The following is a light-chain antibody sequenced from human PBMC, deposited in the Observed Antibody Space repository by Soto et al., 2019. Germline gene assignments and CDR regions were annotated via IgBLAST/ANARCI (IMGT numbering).Light chain of an antibody. CDR3: GAWDDSLSGWV. Sequence: QSVLTQPPSASETPGQRVTISCSGSTSNIGSNYVYWYQQLPGMAPKLLIYRNNERPSGVPDRFSGSKSGTSASLAISGLRSEDEADYHCGAWDDSLSGWVFGGGTKVTVL. J-gene: IGLJ3*02. CDR2: RNN. CDR1: TSNIGSNY. V-gene: IGLV1-47*01.